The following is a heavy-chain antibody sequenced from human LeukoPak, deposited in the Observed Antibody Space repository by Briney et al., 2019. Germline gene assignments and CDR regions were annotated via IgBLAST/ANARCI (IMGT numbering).Heavy chain of an antibody. CDR2: IKQDGSEK. D-gene: IGHD6-13*01. CDR3: ARDGADPYPNTSSWFDY. J-gene: IGHJ4*02. Sequence: TGGSLRLSCAASGFTFSSYWMSWVRKAPGKGLEWVANIKQDGSEKYYVDSVKGRFTISRDNAKNSLYLQMTSLRAEDTAVYYCARDGADPYPNTSSWFDYWGQGTLVTVSS. CDR1: GFTFSSYW. V-gene: IGHV3-7*01.